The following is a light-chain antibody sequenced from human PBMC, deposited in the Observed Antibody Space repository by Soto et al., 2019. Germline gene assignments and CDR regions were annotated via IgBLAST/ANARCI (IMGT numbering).Light chain of an antibody. CDR1: QGISSQ. V-gene: IGKV1-9*01. CDR3: QQLTSFPLT. CDR2: VAS. J-gene: IGKJ5*01. Sequence: GDRVAITCRASQGISSQLAWYQQQPGKAPKLLLYVASTLQSGVPSRFSGSRSGTECTLTISGLQPADVAIHDCQQLTSFPLTFCHGTRLEI.